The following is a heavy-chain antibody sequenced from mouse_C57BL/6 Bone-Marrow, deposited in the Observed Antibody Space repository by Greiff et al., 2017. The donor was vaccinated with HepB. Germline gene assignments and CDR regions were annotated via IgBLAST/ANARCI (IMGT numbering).Heavy chain of an antibody. Sequence: VQLVESGPGLVQPSQSLSITCTVSGFSLTSYGVHWVRQSPGKGLEWLGVIWSGGSTDYNAAFISRLSISKDNSKSQVFFKMNSLQADDTAIYYCARSFYYYGSSCHAMDYWGQGTSVTVSS. D-gene: IGHD1-1*01. CDR1: GFSLTSYG. J-gene: IGHJ4*01. CDR2: IWSGGST. V-gene: IGHV2-2*01. CDR3: ARSFYYYGSSCHAMDY.